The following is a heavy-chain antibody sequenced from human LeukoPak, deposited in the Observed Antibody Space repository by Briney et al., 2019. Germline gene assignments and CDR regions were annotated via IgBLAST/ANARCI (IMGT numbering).Heavy chain of an antibody. D-gene: IGHD6-19*01. CDR3: AKIISRGGWYSGFEH. CDR2: ISWNSGSI. Sequence: GGSLRLSCAASGFTFDDYAMHWVRQGPGKGLEWVSGISWNSGSIGYADSVRGRFTISRDNAKNSLYLLMNSLRPEDTALYYCAKIISRGGWYSGFEHWGQGTLVTVSS. V-gene: IGHV3-9*01. J-gene: IGHJ4*02. CDR1: GFTFDDYA.